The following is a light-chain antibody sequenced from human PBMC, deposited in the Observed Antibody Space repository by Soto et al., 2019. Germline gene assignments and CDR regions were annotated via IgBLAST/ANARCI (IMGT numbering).Light chain of an antibody. V-gene: IGKV3-20*01. CDR1: HSVSSH. CDR3: QQYGSSPIT. J-gene: IGKJ5*01. Sequence: IGVTQYPATLAVSPGERVTLSRRTSHSVSSHVAWYQHRPGQAPRLLLYGASTRATGIPDRFSGSGAGTEFTLTITRLEPEDSAVYYCQQYGSSPITFGQGTRLEIK. CDR2: GAS.